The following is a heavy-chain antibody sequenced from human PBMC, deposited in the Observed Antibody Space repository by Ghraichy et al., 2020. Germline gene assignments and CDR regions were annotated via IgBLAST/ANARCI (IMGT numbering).Heavy chain of an antibody. CDR2: IYTSGST. J-gene: IGHJ4*02. D-gene: IGHD3-22*01. Sequence: SQTLSLTCTVSGGSISNYYWSWIRQPPGKGLEWIGYIYTSGSTNYNPSLKSRVSMSLDTSKNQFSLRLSSVTAADTAVYYCARRSPGYYFDYWGQGTLVTVSS. V-gene: IGHV4-4*09. CDR1: GGSISNYY. CDR3: ARRSPGYYFDY.